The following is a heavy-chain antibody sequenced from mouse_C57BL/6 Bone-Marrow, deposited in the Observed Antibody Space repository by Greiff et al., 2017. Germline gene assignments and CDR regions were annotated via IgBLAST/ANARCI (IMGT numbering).Heavy chain of an antibody. J-gene: IGHJ2*01. Sequence: VQLKQSGAELVKPGASVKLSCTVSGFNIKDTYIHWVKQRPEQGLEWIGRIAPANGNTWYDPKFQGKATITADTSSNTAYLPLSSLTSEDTAVYYCARLGDFGYWGQGTTLTVSS. CDR1: GFNIKDTY. V-gene: IGHV14-3*02. CDR3: ARLGDFGY. CDR2: IAPANGNT.